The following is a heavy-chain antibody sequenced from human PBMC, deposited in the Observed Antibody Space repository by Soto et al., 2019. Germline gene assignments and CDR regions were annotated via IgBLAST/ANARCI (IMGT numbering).Heavy chain of an antibody. Sequence: QVQLVQSGAEVKKPGSSVKVSCKASGGTFSSYTISWVRQAPGQGLEWMGRIIPILGIANYAQKFQGRVTLTADKSTSTAYMELSSLRSEDTAVYYCASPGGYYFDYWGQGTLVTVSS. V-gene: IGHV1-69*02. CDR3: ASPGGYYFDY. J-gene: IGHJ4*02. D-gene: IGHD3-10*01. CDR2: IIPILGIA. CDR1: GGTFSSYT.